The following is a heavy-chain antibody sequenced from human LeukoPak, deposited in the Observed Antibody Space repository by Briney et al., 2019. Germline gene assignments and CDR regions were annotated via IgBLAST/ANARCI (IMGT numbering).Heavy chain of an antibody. Sequence: GALRLSCTAPGFTFDTCGITLVRPAPGKGLGWVATFGFNGRSVYYAESVKGWFTVSTDNSKDTLYLQMNSLRAEDMALYSCAKPGEPTNYFFDYWGQGALVTVSS. CDR3: AKPGEPTNYFFDY. CDR1: GFTFDTCG. D-gene: IGHD2-21*01. J-gene: IGHJ4*02. CDR2: FGFNGRSV. V-gene: IGHV3-23*05.